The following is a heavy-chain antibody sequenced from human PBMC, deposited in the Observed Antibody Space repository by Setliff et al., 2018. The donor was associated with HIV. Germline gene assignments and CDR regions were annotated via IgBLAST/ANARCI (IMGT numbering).Heavy chain of an antibody. J-gene: IGHJ1*01. D-gene: IGHD4-17*01. CDR1: GYMFNIYY. Sequence: ASVKVSCKTSGYMFNIYYMHWVRQVPGQGLEWMGWRNPNTGGTKYDQKFQGRVTMAMDTSTTTAYMELSGLKSDDTAVYYCARDHGMWDYGGNFLLREYFHHWGQGTLVTVSS. CDR3: ARDHGMWDYGGNFLLREYFHH. CDR2: RNPNTGGT. V-gene: IGHV1-2*02.